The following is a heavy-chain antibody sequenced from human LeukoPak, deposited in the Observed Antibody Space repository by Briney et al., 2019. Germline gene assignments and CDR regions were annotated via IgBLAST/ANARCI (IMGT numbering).Heavy chain of an antibody. J-gene: IGHJ6*02. CDR2: IKEDGSEK. V-gene: IGHV3-7*03. CDR3: ARVRGGRSWYYYGMDV. Sequence: GGSLRLSCAASGLNFSGRWMNWVRQAPGQGLEWVASIKEDGSEKHYVDSVKGRFTISRDNGKNSLYLQMNSLRAEDTAVYYCARVRGGRSWYYYGMDVWGRGTTVTVSS. CDR1: GLNFSGRW. D-gene: IGHD3-16*01.